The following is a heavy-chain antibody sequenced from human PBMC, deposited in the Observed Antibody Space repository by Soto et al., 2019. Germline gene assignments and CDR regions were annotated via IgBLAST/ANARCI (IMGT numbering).Heavy chain of an antibody. CDR2: IYDSGSP. J-gene: IGHJ4*02. Sequence: PSETLSLTCTISGGSVSVYYWSWIRQSPGQELEWIGYIYDSGSPYYNPSLKTRVTISADTSKNQISLTLTSATAADTAVYYCARAVGSSPPRYWGRGTLVTVSS. V-gene: IGHV4-59*02. CDR1: GGSVSVYY. D-gene: IGHD3-9*01. CDR3: ARAVGSSPPRY.